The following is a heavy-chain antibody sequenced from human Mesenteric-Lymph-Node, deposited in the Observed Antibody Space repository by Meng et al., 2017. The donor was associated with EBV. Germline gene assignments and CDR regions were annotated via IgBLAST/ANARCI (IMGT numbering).Heavy chain of an antibody. J-gene: IGHJ4*02. Sequence: EVSLLESGGGLVQPGGSLRLSCAASGFTFNIYDMTWVRQAPGRGLEWVSGISGSGGTRYYADSVKGRFSISRDNSGNTVYLQMNSLRVEDTAVYYCSNLPYSYWGQGTLVTVSS. V-gene: IGHV3-23*01. CDR1: GFTFNIYD. D-gene: IGHD4-11*01. CDR2: ISGSGGTR. CDR3: SNLPYSY.